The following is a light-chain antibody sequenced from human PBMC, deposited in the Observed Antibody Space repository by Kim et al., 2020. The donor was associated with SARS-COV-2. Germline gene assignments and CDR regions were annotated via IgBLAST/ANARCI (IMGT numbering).Light chain of an antibody. Sequence: SYELTQPPSVSVSPGQTASITCSGDKLDDRYVGWYQQKPGQSPFLIIYQDAKRPSGIPERFSGASSRNTATLTISGTQSIDEADYYCQAWDSGTAGVFGGGTQLTVL. V-gene: IGLV3-1*01. CDR3: QAWDSGTAGV. CDR2: QDA. CDR1: KLDDRY. J-gene: IGLJ2*01.